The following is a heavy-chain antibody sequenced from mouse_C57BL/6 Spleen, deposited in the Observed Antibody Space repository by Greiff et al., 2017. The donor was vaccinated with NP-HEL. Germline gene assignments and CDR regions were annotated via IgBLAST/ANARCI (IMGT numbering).Heavy chain of an antibody. Sequence: QVQLQQPGAELVKPGASVKMSCKASGYTFTSYWITWVKQRPGQGLEWIGDIYPGSGSTNYNEKFKSKATLTVDTSSSTAYMQLSSLTSEDTAVYYCASYDGYYPWYFDVWGTGTTVTVSS. D-gene: IGHD2-3*01. CDR2: IYPGSGST. J-gene: IGHJ1*03. V-gene: IGHV1-55*01. CDR3: ASYDGYYPWYFDV. CDR1: GYTFTSYW.